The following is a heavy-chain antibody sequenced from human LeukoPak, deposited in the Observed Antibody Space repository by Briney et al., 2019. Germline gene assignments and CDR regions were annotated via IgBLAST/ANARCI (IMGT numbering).Heavy chain of an antibody. CDR2: INHSGST. CDR3: ARGVAVDY. CDR1: GGSFSGYY. D-gene: IGHD2-15*01. J-gene: IGHJ4*02. V-gene: IGHV4-34*01. Sequence: SETLSLTCPVYGGSFSGYYWSWIRQPPGKGLEWIGEINHSGSTNYNPSLKSRVTISVDTSKNQFSLKLSSVTAADTAVYYCARGVAVDYWGQGTLVTVSS.